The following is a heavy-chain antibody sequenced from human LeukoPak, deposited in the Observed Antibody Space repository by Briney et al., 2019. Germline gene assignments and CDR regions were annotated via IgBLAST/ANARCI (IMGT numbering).Heavy chain of an antibody. V-gene: IGHV3-30-3*01. J-gene: IGHJ4*02. D-gene: IGHD3-10*01. Sequence: GRSLRLSCAASGFTFSSYAMHWVRQAPGKGLEWVAVISYDGSNKYYADSVKGRFTISRDKSKNTLYLQMNSLRAEDTAVYYCARDWVSMVRGASQGYWGQGTLVTVSS. CDR1: GFTFSSYA. CDR3: ARDWVSMVRGASQGY. CDR2: ISYDGSNK.